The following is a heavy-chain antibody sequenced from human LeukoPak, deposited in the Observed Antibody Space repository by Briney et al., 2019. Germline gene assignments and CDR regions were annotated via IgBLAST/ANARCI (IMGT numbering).Heavy chain of an antibody. J-gene: IGHJ4*02. CDR1: GYTLTELS. Sequence: SCKVSGYTLTELSMHWVRQAPGKGLEWVAVIWYDESDKYYADSVKGRFTISRDNSKNALYLQMNSLRAEDTSVYYCATDQGIYWGQGTLVTVSS. CDR3: ATDQGIY. CDR2: IWYDESDK. V-gene: IGHV3-33*01.